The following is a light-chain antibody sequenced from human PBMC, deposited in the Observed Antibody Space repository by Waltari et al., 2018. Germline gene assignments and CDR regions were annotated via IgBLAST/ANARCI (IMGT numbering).Light chain of an antibody. J-gene: IGKJ4*01. CDR2: DAS. Sequence: DIVLTQSPATLSLSPGARATPSCRASQSVSSYLHWYQQKPGQAPRLLIYDASNRATGIPARFSGSGSGTDFTLTISSLEPEDFAVYYCQQRSNWPPLTFGGGTKVEIK. CDR3: QQRSNWPPLT. CDR1: QSVSSY. V-gene: IGKV3-11*01.